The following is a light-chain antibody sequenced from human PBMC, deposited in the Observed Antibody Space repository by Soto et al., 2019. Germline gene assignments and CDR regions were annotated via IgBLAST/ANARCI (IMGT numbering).Light chain of an antibody. V-gene: IGKV3-11*01. CDR2: DTS. Sequence: EIVLTQSPATLSLSPGERATLSCRASQSVSSYLAWYQQKPGQAPRLLISDTSNRATGIPARFSGSGSGTDFTVTISSREPEDFAVYYCQQRSNWPRTFGQGTKVEI. CDR1: QSVSSY. CDR3: QQRSNWPRT. J-gene: IGKJ1*01.